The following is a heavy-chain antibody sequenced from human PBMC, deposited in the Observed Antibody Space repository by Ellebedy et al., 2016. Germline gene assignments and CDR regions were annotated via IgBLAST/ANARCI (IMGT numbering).Heavy chain of an antibody. D-gene: IGHD1-26*01. CDR3: AKDRSGSYPGDDAFDI. V-gene: IGHV3-23*01. Sequence: GESLKISXAASGFTFSSYAMSWVRQAPGKGLEWVSAISGSGGSTYYADSVKGRFTISRDNSKNTLYLQMNSLRAEDTAVYYCAKDRSGSYPGDDAFDIWGQGTMVTVSS. CDR1: GFTFSSYA. CDR2: ISGSGGST. J-gene: IGHJ3*02.